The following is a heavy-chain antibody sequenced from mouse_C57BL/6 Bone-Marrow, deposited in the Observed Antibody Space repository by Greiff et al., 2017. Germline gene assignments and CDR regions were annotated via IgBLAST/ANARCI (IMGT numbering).Heavy chain of an antibody. J-gene: IGHJ4*01. V-gene: IGHV1-19*01. CDR2: INPYNGGT. Sequence: EVKLQESGPVLVKPGASVKMSCKASGYTFTDYYMNWVKQSHGKSLEWIGVINPYNGGTSYNQKFKGKATLTVDKSSSTAYMELNSLTSEDSAVYYCAIYGSYAMDYWGQGTSVTVSS. CDR3: AIYGSYAMDY. D-gene: IGHD1-1*01. CDR1: GYTFTDYY.